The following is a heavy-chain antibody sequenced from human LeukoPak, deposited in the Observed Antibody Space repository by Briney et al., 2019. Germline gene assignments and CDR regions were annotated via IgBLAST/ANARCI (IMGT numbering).Heavy chain of an antibody. D-gene: IGHD3-16*01. Sequence: ASVKVSCKASGYTFTGYYMHWVRQAPGQGPEWMGWVNPDTGNTGFAQKFQGRVTITQNTTVTTVYMELSSLTSEDTAVYYCARVKVSTVWGSYSEDYWGQGTLVTVSS. CDR3: ARVKVSTVWGSYSEDY. CDR2: VNPDTGNT. J-gene: IGHJ4*02. CDR1: GYTFTGYY. V-gene: IGHV1-8*03.